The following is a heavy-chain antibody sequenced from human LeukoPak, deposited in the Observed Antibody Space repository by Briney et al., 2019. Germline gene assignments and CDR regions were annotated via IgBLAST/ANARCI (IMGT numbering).Heavy chain of an antibody. Sequence: GGSLRLSCAASGFTFSSYGMPWVRQAPGKGLEWVSAISGSGGSTYNADSVKGRFTISRDNSKNTLYLQVNSLRAEDTAVYYCAKVRYCSGGSCKIFDYWGQGTLVTVSS. V-gene: IGHV3-23*01. CDR3: AKVRYCSGGSCKIFDY. J-gene: IGHJ4*02. CDR1: GFTFSSYG. D-gene: IGHD2-15*01. CDR2: ISGSGGST.